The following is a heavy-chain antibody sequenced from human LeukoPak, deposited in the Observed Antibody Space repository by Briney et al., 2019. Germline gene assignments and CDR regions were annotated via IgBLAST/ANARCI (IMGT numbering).Heavy chain of an antibody. V-gene: IGHV3-7*05. J-gene: IGHJ4*02. Sequence: PGGSLRLSCAASGFTFSSYAMNWVRQAPGKGLEWVASINQDGSEKTYVDSVKGRFTISRDNAKNSLFLQMNSLRAEDTAVYFCARDATPPGLIFDSWGQGTLVTVSS. D-gene: IGHD1-14*01. CDR3: ARDATPPGLIFDS. CDR2: INQDGSEK. CDR1: GFTFSSYA.